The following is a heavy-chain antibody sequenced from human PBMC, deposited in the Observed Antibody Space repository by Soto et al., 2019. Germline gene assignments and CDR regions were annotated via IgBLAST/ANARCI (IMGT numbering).Heavy chain of an antibody. J-gene: IGHJ5*02. D-gene: IGHD3-10*01. CDR2: IYYSGST. CDR1: GGSISSYY. CDR3: ARGVITMVRGVIIRTFDP. Sequence: PSGTLSLTCTVSGGSISSYYWSWIRQPLGKGLEWIGYIYYSGSTHYNPSLKSRVTTSVDTSKNQFSLKLSSVTAADTAVYYCARGVITMVRGVIIRTFDPWGQGTLVTVS. V-gene: IGHV4-59*01.